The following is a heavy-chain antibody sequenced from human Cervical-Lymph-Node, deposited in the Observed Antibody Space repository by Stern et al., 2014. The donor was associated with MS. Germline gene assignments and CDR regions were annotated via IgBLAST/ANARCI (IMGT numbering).Heavy chain of an antibody. J-gene: IGHJ3*02. CDR1: GGNLNNYA. CDR2: IIPLFGTT. D-gene: IGHD3-3*01. Sequence: VQLEESGPEVKKPGSSVKVSCTASGGNLNNYAVTWVRQAPGQGLEWMGGIIPLFGTTKYAQTFQGRVTIGADASMELSSLRSEDTAVYYCARGVLLEWSNNAFDIWGQGTMVTVSS. V-gene: IGHV1-69*01. CDR3: ARGVLLEWSNNAFDI.